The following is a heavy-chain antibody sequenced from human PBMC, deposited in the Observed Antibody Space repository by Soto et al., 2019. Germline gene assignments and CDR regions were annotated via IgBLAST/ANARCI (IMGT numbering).Heavy chain of an antibody. D-gene: IGHD2-15*01. CDR2: ISGYNGNT. CDR3: ARVRYCSGGSCHSNPLEY. Sequence: QVQLVQSGTEVKKPGASVTVSCKPYGYTFTNYGISWVRQAPGQGPEWMGWISGYNGNTDYAQNLQGRVTMTTDTSTCTAYRELRSLRSDDTAVYYCARVRYCSGGSCHSNPLEYWGQGTLVTVSS. J-gene: IGHJ4*02. CDR1: GYTFTNYG. V-gene: IGHV1-18*01.